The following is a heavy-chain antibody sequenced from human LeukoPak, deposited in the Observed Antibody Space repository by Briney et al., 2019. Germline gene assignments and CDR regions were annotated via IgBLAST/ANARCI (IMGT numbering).Heavy chain of an antibody. CDR3: ARDLVTVTKGFDV. J-gene: IGHJ3*01. CDR1: ADSFSSHY. D-gene: IGHD4-17*01. CDR2: ISYIGST. Sequence: SETLSLTCAVSADSFSSHYWTWIRQPPGKGLEWIGYISYIGSTNYNPSLKSRVTISIDTSKNQFSLKLSSVTAADTAVYYCARDLVTVTKGFDVWGQGTMVSVSS. V-gene: IGHV4-59*11.